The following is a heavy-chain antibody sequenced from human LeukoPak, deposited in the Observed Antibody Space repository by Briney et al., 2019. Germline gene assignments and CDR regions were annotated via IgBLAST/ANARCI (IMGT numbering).Heavy chain of an antibody. J-gene: IGHJ4*02. Sequence: GGSLRLSCAAAGFTFSTYWMSWVRQAPGKGLEWVANIKFDGSEKYYLDSVKGRFTISRDNAQSSLYLQMNSLRVDDTAVYYCAGPHLWSEGAAWGQGTLVTVSS. D-gene: IGHD2-8*01. V-gene: IGHV3-7*01. CDR1: GFTFSTYW. CDR3: AGPHLWSEGAA. CDR2: IKFDGSEK.